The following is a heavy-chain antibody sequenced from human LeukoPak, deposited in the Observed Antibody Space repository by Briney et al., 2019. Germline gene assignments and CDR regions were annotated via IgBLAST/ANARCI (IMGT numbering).Heavy chain of an antibody. D-gene: IGHD6-6*01. Sequence: GASVKVSCKASGYTFTGDFIHWVRQAPGQGLEWMGWINSDSGGTNYARKFQGRVTMTRDTSISTAYMELSSLRPDGTAVFYCARGNIATRRGENWFDPWGQGTLVTVSS. CDR1: GYTFTGDF. J-gene: IGHJ5*02. V-gene: IGHV1-2*02. CDR2: INSDSGGT. CDR3: ARGNIATRRGENWFDP.